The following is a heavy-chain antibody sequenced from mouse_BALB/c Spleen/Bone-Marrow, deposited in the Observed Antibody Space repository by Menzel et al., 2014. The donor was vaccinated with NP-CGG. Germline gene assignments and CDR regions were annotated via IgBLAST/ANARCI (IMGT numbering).Heavy chain of an antibody. J-gene: IGHJ4*01. D-gene: IGHD2-1*01. V-gene: IGHV2-9*02. Sequence: VMLVESGPGLVAPSQSLSITCTVSGFSLTSYGVHWVRQPPGKGLEWLGVMWAGGSTNYNSALMSRLSINKDNSKSQVFLKMNSLQTDDTAMYYCARDRGRNFYAMDYWGQGTSVTVSS. CDR1: GFSLTSYG. CDR2: MWAGGST. CDR3: ARDRGRNFYAMDY.